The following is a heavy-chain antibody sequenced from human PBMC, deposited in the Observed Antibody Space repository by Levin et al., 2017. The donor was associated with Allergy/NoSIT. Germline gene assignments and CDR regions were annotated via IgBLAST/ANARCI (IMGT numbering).Heavy chain of an antibody. D-gene: IGHD1-26*01. CDR1: GYIFTGYW. CDR3: AKRQYSGTLADVFDI. Sequence: GGSLRLSCHGSGYIFTGYWIGWVRQMPGQGLEWMGMVLPGDSDTMYGPSFQGQVTMSADKSISTAYLQWSSLKASDTAMYYCAKRQYSGTLADVFDIWGQGTMVTVSS. J-gene: IGHJ3*02. V-gene: IGHV5-51*01. CDR2: VLPGDSDT.